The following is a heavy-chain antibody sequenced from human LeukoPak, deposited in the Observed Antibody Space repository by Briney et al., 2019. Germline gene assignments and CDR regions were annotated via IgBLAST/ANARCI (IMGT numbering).Heavy chain of an antibody. D-gene: IGHD6-19*01. V-gene: IGHV1-69*13. J-gene: IGHJ3*02. Sequence: ASVTVSCKASGGTFSSYAISWVRQAPGQGLEWMGGIIPIFGTANYAQKFQGRVTITVDESTSTAYMELSSLRSEDTAVYYCARVEGSGWYGDAFDIWGQGTMVTVSS. CDR1: GGTFSSYA. CDR3: ARVEGSGWYGDAFDI. CDR2: IIPIFGTA.